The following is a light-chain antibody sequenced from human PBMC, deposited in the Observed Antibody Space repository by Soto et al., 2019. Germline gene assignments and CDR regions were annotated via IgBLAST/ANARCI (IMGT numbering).Light chain of an antibody. V-gene: IGLV2-14*03. CDR3: NSLTSSGTRV. CDR1: SSDVGGYNY. CDR2: DVS. J-gene: IGLJ3*02. Sequence: QSALTQPASVSGSPGQSITISCTGTSSDVGGYNYVSWYQQHPGKAPKLMIFDVSKRPSGVSPRFSGSKSGNTASLTISGLQAEYEADYYCNSLTSSGTRVFGGGTKLTVL.